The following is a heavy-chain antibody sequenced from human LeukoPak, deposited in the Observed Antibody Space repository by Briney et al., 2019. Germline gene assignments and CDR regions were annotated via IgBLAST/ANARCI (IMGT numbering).Heavy chain of an antibody. J-gene: IGHJ4*02. CDR1: GGSISSSSYY. Sequence: PSETLSLTCTVSGGSISSSSYYWSWIRQPPGKGLEWIGEINHSGSTNYNPSLKSRVTISVDTSKNQFSLKLSSVTAADTAVYYCARFGSGWHYFDYRGQGTLVTVSS. CDR3: ARFGSGWHYFDY. V-gene: IGHV4-39*07. D-gene: IGHD6-19*01. CDR2: INHSGST.